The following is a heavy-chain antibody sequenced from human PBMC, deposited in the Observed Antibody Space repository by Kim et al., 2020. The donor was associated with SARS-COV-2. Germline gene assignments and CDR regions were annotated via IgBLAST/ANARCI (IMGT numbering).Heavy chain of an antibody. CDR1: GYTFTSYD. V-gene: IGHV1-8*01. Sequence: ASVKVSCKASGYTFTSYDINWVRQATGQGLEWMGWMNPNSGNTGYAQKFQGRVTMTRNISISTAYMELSSLRSEDTAVYYCARGDPLWPPRGWFDPWGQGTLVTVSS. CDR2: MNPNSGNT. CDR3: ARGDPLWPPRGWFDP. D-gene: IGHD5-18*01. J-gene: IGHJ5*02.